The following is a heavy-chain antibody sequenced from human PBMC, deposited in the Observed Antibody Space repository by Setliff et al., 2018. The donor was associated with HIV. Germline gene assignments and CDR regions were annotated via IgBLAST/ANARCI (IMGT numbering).Heavy chain of an antibody. V-gene: IGHV4-34*01. Sequence: KTSETLSLTCAVYGGPLSGHYWSWIRQPPGQGLEWIGETSHSGKTNYNPSLKSRVTISVDTSKNQFSLKLTSVTAADTAVYYCVTSSSWSSRLNFWGPGMLVTSPQ. J-gene: IGHJ4*02. D-gene: IGHD6-13*01. CDR1: GGPLSGHY. CDR3: VTSSSWSSRLNF. CDR2: TSHSGKT.